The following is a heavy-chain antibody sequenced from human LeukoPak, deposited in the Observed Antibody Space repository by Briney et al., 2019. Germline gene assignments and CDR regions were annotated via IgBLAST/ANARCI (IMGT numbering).Heavy chain of an antibody. CDR2: IKSKTDGGTT. CDR1: GFTFSNAW. J-gene: IGHJ4*02. D-gene: IGHD3-10*01. CDR3: TTEGSQAYYYGSGSYYTVGSFDY. V-gene: IGHV3-15*01. Sequence: PGGSLRLSCAASGFTFSNAWMSWVRQAPGKGLEWVGRIKSKTDGGTTDYAAPVKGRFTISRDDSKNTLYLQMNSLKTEDTAVYYCTTEGSQAYYYGSGSYYTVGSFDYWGQGTLVTVSS.